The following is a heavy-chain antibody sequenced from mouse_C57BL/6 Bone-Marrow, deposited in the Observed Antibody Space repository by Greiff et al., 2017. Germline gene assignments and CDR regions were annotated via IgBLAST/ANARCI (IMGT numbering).Heavy chain of an antibody. Sequence: QVQLKESGPGLVQPSQSLSITCTVSGFSLTSYGVHWVRQSPGKGLEWLGVIWSGGSTDYNAAFISRLSISKDNSKSQVFFKMNSLQADDTAIYYCAREAFITTVVATCPYAMDYWGQGTSVTVSS. J-gene: IGHJ4*01. CDR1: GFSLTSYG. D-gene: IGHD1-1*01. V-gene: IGHV2-2*01. CDR2: IWSGGST. CDR3: AREAFITTVVATCPYAMDY.